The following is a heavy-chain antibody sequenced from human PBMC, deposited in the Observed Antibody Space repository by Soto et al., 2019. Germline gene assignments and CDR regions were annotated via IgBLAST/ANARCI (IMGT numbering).Heavy chain of an antibody. D-gene: IGHD4-17*01. CDR2: IHHSGSS. CDR1: GGSITSNGFF. Sequence: SETLSLTCSVSGGSITSNGFFWGWVRQPPGKGLEWIGTIHHSGSSYYSPPLRNRVTISVDTSNNQVSLNLKSVTVADTAVYFCARQSVRSTLYRNWFDPWGQGSLVTVSS. V-gene: IGHV4-39*01. CDR3: ARQSVRSTLYRNWFDP. J-gene: IGHJ5*02.